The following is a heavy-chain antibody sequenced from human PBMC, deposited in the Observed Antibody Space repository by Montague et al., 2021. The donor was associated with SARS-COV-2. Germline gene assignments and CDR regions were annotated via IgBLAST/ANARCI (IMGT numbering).Heavy chain of an antibody. Sequence: SLRLSCAASGFIFSNFAFHWVRQAPGKGLEWVANIKQDGSEKYYVDSVRGRFTISRDNAKNSLYLQMNSLRAEDTAVYYCAGVGSSSWYFDYWGQGTLVTVSS. CDR3: AGVGSSSWYFDY. J-gene: IGHJ4*02. CDR1: GFIFSNFA. D-gene: IGHD6-13*01. CDR2: IKQDGSEK. V-gene: IGHV3-7*01.